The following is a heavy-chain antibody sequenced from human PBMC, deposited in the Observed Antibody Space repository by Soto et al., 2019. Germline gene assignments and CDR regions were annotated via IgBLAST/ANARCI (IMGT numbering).Heavy chain of an antibody. V-gene: IGHV6-1*01. D-gene: IGHD3-10*01. J-gene: IGHJ3*01. CDR1: GDSVSSDITS. CDR3: ARGNALDV. Sequence: QGQLQQSGPGLVKPSQTLSLTCAISGDSVSSDITSWNLIRQSPSRGLEWLGRTYYRSKWFRDYAASVKSRITINPDTSKNQFSLELNSMTPEDTAGYYCARGNALDVWGQGTVVTVSS. CDR2: TYYRSKWFR.